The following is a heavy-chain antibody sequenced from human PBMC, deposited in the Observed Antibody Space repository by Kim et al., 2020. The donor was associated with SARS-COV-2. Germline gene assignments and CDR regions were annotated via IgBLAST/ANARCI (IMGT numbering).Heavy chain of an antibody. V-gene: IGHV3-33*01. CDR3: ARDGVRVSYIKIYGYYYG. CDR1: GFTFSSYS. J-gene: IGHJ6*01. Sequence: GGSLRLSCAASGFTFSSYSMHWVRQAPGKGLEWVAVIWYGGSNKYYADSVKGRFTISRDNAKNTLYLQMNSLRAEDTAVYYCARDGVRVSYIKIYGYYYG. CDR2: IWYGGSNK. D-gene: IGHD1-26*01.